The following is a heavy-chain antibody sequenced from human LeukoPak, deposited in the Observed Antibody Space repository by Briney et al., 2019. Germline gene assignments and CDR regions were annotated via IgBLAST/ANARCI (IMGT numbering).Heavy chain of an antibody. D-gene: IGHD6-13*01. CDR3: AREGIAAAGTEYFDY. V-gene: IGHV3-33*08. CDR2: IWYDGSNK. Sequence: PGGSLRLSCAASGFTFSGYAMHWVRQAPGKGLEWVAVIWYDGSNKYYADSVKGRFTISRDNSKNTLYLQMNSLRAEDTAVYYCAREGIAAAGTEYFDYWGQGTLVTVSS. CDR1: GFTFSGYA. J-gene: IGHJ4*02.